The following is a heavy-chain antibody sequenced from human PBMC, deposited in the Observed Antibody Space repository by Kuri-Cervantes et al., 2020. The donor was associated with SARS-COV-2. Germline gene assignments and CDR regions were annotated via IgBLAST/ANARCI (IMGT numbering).Heavy chain of an antibody. J-gene: IGHJ4*02. CDR2: TYYSGST. D-gene: IGHD3-22*01. V-gene: IGHV4-59*01. CDR3: ARVYYDSSGYYEVRYFDY. CDR1: GGSISSYY. Sequence: SETLSLTCTVSGGSISSYYWSWIRQPPGKGLEWIGYTYYSGSTNYNPSLKSRVTISVDTSKNQFSLKLSSVTAADTAVYYCARVYYDSSGYYEVRYFDYWGQGTLVTVSS.